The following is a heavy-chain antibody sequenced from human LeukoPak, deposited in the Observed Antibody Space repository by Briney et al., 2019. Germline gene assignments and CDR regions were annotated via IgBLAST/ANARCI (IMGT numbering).Heavy chain of an antibody. V-gene: IGHV4-39*07. CDR1: GGSLSSSRYY. J-gene: IGHJ4*02. CDR2: INHSGST. CDR3: ARGRGYYDSSGYYYYY. Sequence: SETLSLTCTISGGSLSSSRYYWSWIRQPPGKGLEWIGEINHSGSTNYNPSLKSRVTISVDTSKNQFSLKLSSVTAADTAVYYCARGRGYYDSSGYYYYYWGQGTLVTVSS. D-gene: IGHD3-22*01.